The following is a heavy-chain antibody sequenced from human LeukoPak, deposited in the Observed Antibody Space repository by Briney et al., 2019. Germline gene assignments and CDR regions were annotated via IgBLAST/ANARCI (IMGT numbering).Heavy chain of an antibody. CDR1: GFTFSSYA. D-gene: IGHD1-26*01. Sequence: GGSLRLSCAASGFTFSSYAMHWVRQAPGKGLEWVAVISYDGSNRYYADSVKGRFTISRDNSKNTLYLQMNSLRAEDKAVYYCASPLIVGATTGYFDYWGQGTLVTVSS. V-gene: IGHV3-30-3*01. CDR2: ISYDGSNR. CDR3: ASPLIVGATTGYFDY. J-gene: IGHJ4*02.